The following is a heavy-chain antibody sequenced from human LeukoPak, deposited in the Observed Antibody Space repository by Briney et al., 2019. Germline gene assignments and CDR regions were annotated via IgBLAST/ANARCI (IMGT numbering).Heavy chain of an antibody. J-gene: IGHJ3*02. D-gene: IGHD6-13*01. CDR1: GGSFSGYY. CDR2: IYSGGST. V-gene: IGHV3-53*01. Sequence: ETLSLTCAVYGGSFSGYYWSWVRQAPGKGLEWVSVIYSGGSTYYADSVKGRFTISRDNSKNTLYLQMNSLRAEDTAVYYCARRPANAIAAAGTNAFDIWGQGTMVTVPS. CDR3: ARRPANAIAAAGTNAFDI.